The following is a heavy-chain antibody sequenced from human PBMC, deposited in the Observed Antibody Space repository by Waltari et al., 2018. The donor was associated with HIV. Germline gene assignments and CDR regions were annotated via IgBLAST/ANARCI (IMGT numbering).Heavy chain of an antibody. CDR1: GITFSSYD. CDR3: ARDYGGKRAFDI. D-gene: IGHD2-15*01. CDR2: IGTAGDT. V-gene: IGHV3-13*04. Sequence: EVQLVESGGGLVQPGGSLRRSCEASGITFSSYDLHWVRQATGKGLEWVSAIGTAGDTYYPGSVKGRFTISRENAKNSLYLQMNSLRAGDTAVYYCARDYGGKRAFDIWGQGTMVTVSS. J-gene: IGHJ3*02.